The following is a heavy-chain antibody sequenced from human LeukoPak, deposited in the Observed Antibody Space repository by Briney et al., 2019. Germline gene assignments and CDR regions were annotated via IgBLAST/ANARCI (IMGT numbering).Heavy chain of an antibody. D-gene: IGHD2-15*01. CDR1: GGSFSGYY. J-gene: IGHJ2*01. CDR2: INHSGST. Sequence: SETLSLTCAVYGGSFSGYYWSWIRQPPGKGLEWIGEINHSGSTNYNPSLKSRVTISVDTSKNQFSLKLSSVTAADTAVYYCARLRRYCSGGSCPRYFDLWGRGTLVTVSS. CDR3: ARLRRYCSGGSCPRYFDL. V-gene: IGHV4-34*01.